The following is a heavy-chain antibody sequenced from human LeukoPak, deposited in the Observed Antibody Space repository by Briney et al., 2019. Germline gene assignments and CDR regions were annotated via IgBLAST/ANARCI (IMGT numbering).Heavy chain of an antibody. CDR1: GFTVSSNY. J-gene: IGHJ3*02. CDR2: IKQDGSEK. V-gene: IGHV3-7*01. D-gene: IGHD6-6*01. Sequence: GGSLRLSCAASGFTVSSNYMSWVRQAPGKGLEWVANIKQDGSEKYYVDSVKGRFTISRDNAKNSLYLQMNSLRAEDTAVYYCARDLFGYSSSSDAFDIWGQGTMVTVSS. CDR3: ARDLFGYSSSSDAFDI.